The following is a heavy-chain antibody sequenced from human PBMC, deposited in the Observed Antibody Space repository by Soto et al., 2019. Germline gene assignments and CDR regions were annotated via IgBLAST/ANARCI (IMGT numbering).Heavy chain of an antibody. V-gene: IGHV3-30*18. CDR2: ISYDGSNK. J-gene: IGHJ4*02. D-gene: IGHD5-12*01. CDR1: GFTFSSYG. CDR3: AKDLVATIGGVLDY. Sequence: PGGSLRLSCAASGFTFSSYGMHWVRQAPGKGLEWVAVISYDGSNKYYADSVKGRFTISRDNSKNTLYLQMDSLRAEDTAVYYCAKDLVATIGGVLDYWGLGTLVTVSS.